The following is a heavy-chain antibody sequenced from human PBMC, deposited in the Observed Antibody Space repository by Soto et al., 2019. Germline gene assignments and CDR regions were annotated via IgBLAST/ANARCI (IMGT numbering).Heavy chain of an antibody. Sequence: GGSLRLSCAASGFTFSDYYMSWIRQAPGKGLEWVSYISSSSSYTNYADSVKGRFTTSRDNAKNSLYLQMNSLRAEDTAVYYCARESKRAYYYDSSGSLPEYWGQGTLVTVSS. CDR2: ISSSSSYT. D-gene: IGHD3-22*01. CDR1: GFTFSDYY. V-gene: IGHV3-11*05. J-gene: IGHJ4*02. CDR3: ARESKRAYYYDSSGSLPEY.